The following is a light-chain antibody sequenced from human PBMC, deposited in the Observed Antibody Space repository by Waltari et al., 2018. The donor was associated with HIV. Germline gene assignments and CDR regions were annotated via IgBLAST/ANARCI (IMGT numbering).Light chain of an antibody. Sequence: AIQLTQSPSSLSASVGDRVTITCRASQGIRNALAWYQQKPGKAPNLLIYDASSLESGVPSRFSGSGSGTDFALTISSLQPEDFAIYYCQQFNSYPLYTFGQGTKLEIK. CDR2: DAS. J-gene: IGKJ2*01. CDR3: QQFNSYPLYT. CDR1: QGIRNA. V-gene: IGKV1-13*02.